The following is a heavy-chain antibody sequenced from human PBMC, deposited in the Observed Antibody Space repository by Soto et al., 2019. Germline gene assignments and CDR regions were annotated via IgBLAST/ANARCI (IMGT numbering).Heavy chain of an antibody. CDR2: INAGNGNT. D-gene: IGHD3-22*01. V-gene: IGHV1-3*01. Sequence: ASVKVSCKASGYTFTSYAMHWVRQAPGQRLEWMGWINAGNGNTKYSQKFQGRVTITRDTSASTAYMELSSLRSEDTAVYYCTRHHPHHYDSSGYFDYWGQGTLVTVSS. CDR3: TRHHPHHYDSSGYFDY. CDR1: GYTFTSYA. J-gene: IGHJ4*02.